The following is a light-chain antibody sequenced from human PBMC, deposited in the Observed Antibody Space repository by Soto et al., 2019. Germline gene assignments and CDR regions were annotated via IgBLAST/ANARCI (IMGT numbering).Light chain of an antibody. Sequence: QSALTQPPSASGSLGQSVTISCTGTSSDIGAYDSVSWYQHHPGKAPQPLIYEVTKRPSGVPDRFSGSKSGNTASLTVSGLQAEDDADYYCSSYAGTNNYVFGTGTKLTVL. V-gene: IGLV2-8*01. CDR1: SSDIGAYDS. CDR2: EVT. J-gene: IGLJ1*01. CDR3: SSYAGTNNYV.